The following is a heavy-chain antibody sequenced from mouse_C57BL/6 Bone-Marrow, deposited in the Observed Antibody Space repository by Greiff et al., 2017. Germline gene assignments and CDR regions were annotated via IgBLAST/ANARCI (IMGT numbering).Heavy chain of an antibody. J-gene: IGHJ3*01. Sequence: VQLQQSGAELVRPGASVKLSCTASGFNIKDDYMHWVKQRPEQGLEWIGWIDPENGATEYASKFQGKATITADQSSNTAYLQLSSLTSEDTAVYYFTTFIYDGYYWFAYWGQGTLVTVSA. CDR1: GFNIKDDY. V-gene: IGHV14-4*01. D-gene: IGHD2-3*01. CDR2: IDPENGAT. CDR3: TTFIYDGYYWFAY.